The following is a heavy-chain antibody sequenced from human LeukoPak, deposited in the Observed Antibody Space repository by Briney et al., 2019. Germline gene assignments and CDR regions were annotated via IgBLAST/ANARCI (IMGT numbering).Heavy chain of an antibody. CDR2: ISYDGSNK. D-gene: IGHD4-23*01. CDR3: AKDGGNSGYFDY. V-gene: IGHV3-30*18. CDR1: GFTFSSYG. J-gene: IGHJ4*02. Sequence: SGRSLRLSCAASGFTFSSYGMHWVRQAPGKGLEWVAVISYDGSNKYYADSVKGRFTISRDNSKNTLYLQMNSLRAEDTAVYYCAKDGGNSGYFDYWGQGTLVTVSS.